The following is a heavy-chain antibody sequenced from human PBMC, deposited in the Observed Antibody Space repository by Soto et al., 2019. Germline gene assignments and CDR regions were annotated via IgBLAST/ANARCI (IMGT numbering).Heavy chain of an antibody. CDR3: ARGDTPMITGMDSFDI. CDR1: GFTFSRYW. J-gene: IGHJ3*02. CDR2: IKQDGTEK. Sequence: GGSLSLSCAASGFTFSRYWMNWVRQAPGKGLEWVANIKQDGTEKNYVDSVKCRFTISRDNARKSLYLQMDSLRAEDTAVYFCARGDTPMITGMDSFDIWGQGTMGTVSS. D-gene: IGHD5-18*01. V-gene: IGHV3-7*01.